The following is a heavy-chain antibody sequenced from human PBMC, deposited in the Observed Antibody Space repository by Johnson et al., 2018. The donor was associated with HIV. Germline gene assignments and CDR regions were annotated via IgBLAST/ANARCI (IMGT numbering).Heavy chain of an antibody. D-gene: IGHD3-10*01. CDR3: ARPIARGASDI. V-gene: IGHV3-30*04. J-gene: IGHJ3*02. Sequence: QVQLVESGGGVVQPGRSLRLSCAASGFTFSSYALHWVRQAPGKGLEWVAVISYDGNNKYCADSVKGRFTISRDNAKNSLYLQMNSLRAEDTAVYYCARPIARGASDIWCQGTMVTVSS. CDR1: GFTFSSYA. CDR2: ISYDGNNK.